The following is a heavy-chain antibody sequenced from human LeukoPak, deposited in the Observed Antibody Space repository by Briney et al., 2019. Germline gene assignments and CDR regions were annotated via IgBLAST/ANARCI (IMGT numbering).Heavy chain of an antibody. Sequence: GGSLRLSCPASGFTFSSYGMHWVRQAPGKGLEWVAVIWYDGSNKYYADSVKGRFTISRDNSKNALYLQMNSLRAEDTAVYYCARDLGHTSGLDYWGQGTLVTVSS. CDR1: GFTFSSYG. D-gene: IGHD3-10*01. CDR2: IWYDGSNK. V-gene: IGHV3-33*08. CDR3: ARDLGHTSGLDY. J-gene: IGHJ4*02.